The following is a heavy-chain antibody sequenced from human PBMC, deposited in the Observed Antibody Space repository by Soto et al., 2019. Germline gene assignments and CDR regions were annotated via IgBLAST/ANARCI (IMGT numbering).Heavy chain of an antibody. CDR3: ARVYCSSTSCYLPVAYYYYMDV. Sequence: QVQLQESGPGLVKPSETLSLTCTVSGGSISSYYWSWIRQPPGKGLEWIGYIYYSGSTNYNPSLKSRVTISVDTSKNQFSLKLSSVTAADTAVYYCARVYCSSTSCYLPVAYYYYMDVWGKGTTVTVSS. CDR1: GGSISSYY. J-gene: IGHJ6*03. D-gene: IGHD2-2*01. V-gene: IGHV4-59*01. CDR2: IYYSGST.